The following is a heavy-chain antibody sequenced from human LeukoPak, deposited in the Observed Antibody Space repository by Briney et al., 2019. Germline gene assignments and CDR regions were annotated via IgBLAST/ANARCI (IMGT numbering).Heavy chain of an antibody. CDR3: ARARPGYYFDY. V-gene: IGHV1-69*05. Sequence: ASVKVSCKASGGTFSSYAISWVPQAPGQGLEWMGRIIPIFGTANYAQKFQGRVTMTRNTSISTAYMELSSLRSEDTAVYYCARARPGYYFDYWGQGTLVTVSS. J-gene: IGHJ4*02. CDR2: IIPIFGTA. CDR1: GGTFSSYA. D-gene: IGHD1-14*01.